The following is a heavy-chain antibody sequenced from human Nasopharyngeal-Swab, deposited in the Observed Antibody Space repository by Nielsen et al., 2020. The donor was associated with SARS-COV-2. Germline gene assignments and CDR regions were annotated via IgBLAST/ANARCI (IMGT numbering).Heavy chain of an antibody. J-gene: IGHJ6*02. V-gene: IGHV1-18*01. CDR2: IIAYNGNT. CDR3: ARDLVVVVAAQGYGMDV. Sequence: ASVKVSCKASGGTFSSYAISWVRQAPGQGLEWMGRIIAYNGNTNYAQKLQGRVTMTTDTSTSTAYMELRSLRSDDTAVYYCARDLVVVVAAQGYGMDVWGQGTTVTVSS. D-gene: IGHD2-15*01. CDR1: GGTFSSYA.